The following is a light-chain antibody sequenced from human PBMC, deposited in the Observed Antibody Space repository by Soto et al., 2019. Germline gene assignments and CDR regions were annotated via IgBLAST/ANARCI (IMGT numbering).Light chain of an antibody. V-gene: IGLV1-40*01. CDR2: GNS. Sequence: QAVVTQPPSLSGAPGQRVTFSCTGSSSNIGAGYDVPWYQQLPGTAPKLLIYGNSNRPSGVPDRFSGSKSGTPASLAITGLXXXXXXXXYCQSYDSSLSVLFGGGTKLTVL. CDR1: SSNIGAGYD. CDR3: QSYDSSLSVL. J-gene: IGLJ2*01.